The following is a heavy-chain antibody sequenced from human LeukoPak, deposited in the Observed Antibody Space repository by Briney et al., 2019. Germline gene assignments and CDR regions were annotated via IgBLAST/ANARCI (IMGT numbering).Heavy chain of an antibody. CDR1: GFTFSSYE. CDR3: AGDTWYYDSSGSFDY. J-gene: IGHJ4*02. V-gene: IGHV3-48*03. CDR2: ISSSGSTI. D-gene: IGHD3-22*01. Sequence: GGSLRLSCAASGFTFSSYEMNWVRQAPGKGLEWVSYISSSGSTIYYADSVKGRFTISRDNAKNSLYLQMNSLRAEDTAVYYCAGDTWYYDSSGSFDYWGQGTLVTVSS.